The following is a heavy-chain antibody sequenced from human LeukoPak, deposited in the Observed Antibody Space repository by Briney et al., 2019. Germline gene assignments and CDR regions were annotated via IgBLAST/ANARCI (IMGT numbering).Heavy chain of an antibody. Sequence: ASVTVSCKASGGTFTNYAISWVRQAPGQGLEWMGGIIPIFGTTIYAQKFQGRVTITADESTSTAYMELSSLRSEDTAVYYCARDLEGTAMGNFDYWGQGTLVTVSS. CDR1: GGTFTNYA. V-gene: IGHV1-69*13. D-gene: IGHD5-18*01. J-gene: IGHJ4*02. CDR3: ARDLEGTAMGNFDY. CDR2: IIPIFGTT.